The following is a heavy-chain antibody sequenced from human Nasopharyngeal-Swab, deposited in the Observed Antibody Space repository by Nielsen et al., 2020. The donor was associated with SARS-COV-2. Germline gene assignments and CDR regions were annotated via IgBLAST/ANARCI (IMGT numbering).Heavy chain of an antibody. CDR2: IRSKTYGETT. D-gene: IGHD3-22*01. V-gene: IGHV3-49*04. Sequence: SLKLYCTDSGFLSCNYSMNSVRHAAVTGQGCLGFIRSKTYGETTDYAASVKGRFTISRDDSKSIAYLQMNSLRTEDTAVYYCTSQTYYYDSSETLYYYYMDVWGKGTTVTVSS. J-gene: IGHJ6*03. CDR3: TSQTYYYDSSETLYYYYMDV. CDR1: GFLSCNYS.